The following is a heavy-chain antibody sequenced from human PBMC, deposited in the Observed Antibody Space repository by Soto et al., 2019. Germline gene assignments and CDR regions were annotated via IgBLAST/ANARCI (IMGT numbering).Heavy chain of an antibody. V-gene: IGHV1-18*01. CDR3: VRGGILEANRPYYYYGLDV. Sequence: VQLVQSGAEVKNPGSSVTVSCKASGYTFTSSGLSWVRQAPGQGLEGMGWVSAYNGNTYYAQRLQGRVTLTTATSTSTAYMYLRSLRSDDTAMYYCVRGGILEANRPYYYYGLDVWGQGTPVTVSS. CDR1: GYTFTSSG. J-gene: IGHJ6*02. CDR2: VSAYNGNT. D-gene: IGHD1-1*01.